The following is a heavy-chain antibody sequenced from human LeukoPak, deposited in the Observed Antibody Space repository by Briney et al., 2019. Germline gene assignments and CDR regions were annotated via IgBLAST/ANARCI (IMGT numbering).Heavy chain of an antibody. CDR3: ARDWPCSGGSCFDY. Sequence: ASVKVSCKASGYTFSGYYIQWVRQAPGQGLEWMGWIDPKNGGTNYAPSFQGRVTMTRDTPVNTAYMELSSPRSDDTAMYYCARDWPCSGGSCFDYWGQGTLVTVP. CDR2: IDPKNGGT. D-gene: IGHD2-15*01. J-gene: IGHJ4*02. CDR1: GYTFSGYY. V-gene: IGHV1-2*02.